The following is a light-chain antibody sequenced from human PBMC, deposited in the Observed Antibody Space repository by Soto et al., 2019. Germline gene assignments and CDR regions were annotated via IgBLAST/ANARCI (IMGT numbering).Light chain of an antibody. Sequence: VLTQSPATLSLSPGEIANLSFSASLNVNSYLAWYQRKPGQAPRLLIYDASIRATGIPVRFSGSGSGTEFTLTISNLQSEDFAVYYCQRYDHWPPWTFGQGTKVDIK. CDR3: QRYDHWPPWT. V-gene: IGKV3-15*01. J-gene: IGKJ1*01. CDR2: DAS. CDR1: LNVNSY.